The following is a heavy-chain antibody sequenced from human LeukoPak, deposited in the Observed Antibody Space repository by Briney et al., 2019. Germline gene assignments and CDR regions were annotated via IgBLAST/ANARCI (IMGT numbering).Heavy chain of an antibody. CDR1: GVSISSYY. Sequence: SETLSLTCTVSGVSISSYYWSWIRQPAGKGLEWIGRIYTSGSTNYNPSLKSRVTMSVDTSKNQFSLKLSSVTAADTAVYYCARVSSVVALNWFDPWGQGTLVTVSS. J-gene: IGHJ5*02. CDR2: IYTSGST. CDR3: ARVSSVVALNWFDP. D-gene: IGHD2-15*01. V-gene: IGHV4-4*07.